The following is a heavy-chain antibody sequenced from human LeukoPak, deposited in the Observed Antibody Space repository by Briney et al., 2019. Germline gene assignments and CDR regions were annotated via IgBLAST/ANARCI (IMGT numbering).Heavy chain of an antibody. Sequence: ASVKVSCKASGYTFTSYYIHWVRQAPGQGLEWMGLINPSGGSTNYAQKFQGRVTMTRNTSISTAYMELSSLRSEDTAVYYCARVAYDILTGSRDYYYYMDVWGKGTTVTISS. D-gene: IGHD3-9*01. CDR2: INPSGGST. J-gene: IGHJ6*03. V-gene: IGHV1-46*01. CDR1: GYTFTSYY. CDR3: ARVAYDILTGSRDYYYYMDV.